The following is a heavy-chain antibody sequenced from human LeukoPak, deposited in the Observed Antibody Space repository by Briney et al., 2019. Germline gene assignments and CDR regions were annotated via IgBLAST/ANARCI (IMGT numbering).Heavy chain of an antibody. D-gene: IGHD6-19*01. V-gene: IGHV3-23*01. CDR2: ISSSGGTT. J-gene: IGHJ4*02. CDR3: AKAGIAVPATPEY. Sequence: PGGSLRLSCAASGFIFSNYAMSWVRQAPGKGLEWVSVISSSGGTTYYSDSVKGRFIISRDNSKNTLYLQMNSLRAEDTAVYYCAKAGIAVPATPEYCGQGTQVTVSS. CDR1: GFIFSNYA.